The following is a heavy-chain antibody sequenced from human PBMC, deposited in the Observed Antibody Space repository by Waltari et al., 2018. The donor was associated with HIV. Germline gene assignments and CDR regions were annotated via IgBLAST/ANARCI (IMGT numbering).Heavy chain of an antibody. CDR3: ARGFGCGGDCYYFDY. D-gene: IGHD2-21*02. CDR2: IYSGGST. CDR1: GLRVSSNY. Sequence: EVQLVESGGGLIQPGGSLRLSCAASGLRVSSNYMSWVRQAPGKGLEWVSVIYSGGSTYYADSVKGRFTISRDNSKNTLYLQMNSLRAEDTAVYYCARGFGCGGDCYYFDYWGQGTLVTVSS. J-gene: IGHJ4*02. V-gene: IGHV3-53*01.